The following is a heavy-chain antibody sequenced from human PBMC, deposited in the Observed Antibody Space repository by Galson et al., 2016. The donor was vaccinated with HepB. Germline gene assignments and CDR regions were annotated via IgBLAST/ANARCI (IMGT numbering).Heavy chain of an antibody. J-gene: IGHJ4*02. CDR2: IKQDGGEK. CDR3: ARAYDHVWGSPIRFDC. CDR1: KFTFSSYW. V-gene: IGHV3-7*03. D-gene: IGHD3-16*01. Sequence: SLRLSCAASKFTFSSYWMSWVRQAPGKGLEWVATIKQDGGEKYYVDSVKGRFTISRDNAKNSLYLQMSSLSAEDTAVYYCARAYDHVWGSPIRFDCWGQGTLVTVSS.